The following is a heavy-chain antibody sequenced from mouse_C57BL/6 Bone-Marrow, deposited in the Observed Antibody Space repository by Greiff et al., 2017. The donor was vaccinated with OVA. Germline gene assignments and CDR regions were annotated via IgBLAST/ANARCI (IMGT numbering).Heavy chain of an antibody. J-gene: IGHJ3*01. D-gene: IGHD1-1*01. V-gene: IGHV14-2*01. CDR3: ARIPLMTTAAY. CDR2: IDPEDGET. CDR1: GFNIKDYY. Sequence: EVQLQQSGAELVKPGASVKLSCTASGFNIKDYYMHWVKQMTEQGLEWLGRIDPEDGETKYAPNFQGKATITADTSSNTAYLQLSSLTSEDTAVDYCARIPLMTTAAYWGQGTLVTVSA.